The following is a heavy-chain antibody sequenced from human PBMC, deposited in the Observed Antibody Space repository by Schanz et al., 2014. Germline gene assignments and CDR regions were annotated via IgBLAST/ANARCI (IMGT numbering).Heavy chain of an antibody. CDR3: ARLDPYCRSGTCSRAFDF. J-gene: IGHJ4*02. CDR1: GFAVDNYY. V-gene: IGHV3-66*02. D-gene: IGHD2-15*01. Sequence: VASGGGLVQPGGSLRLSCAASGFAVDNYYMSCVRQAPGRGLEWVSIIFTDGRTYYADSVKGRFTISRDSSKNTLFLQMNSLRTEDTAVYYCARLDPYCRSGTCSRAFDFCGQGTLVTVSS. CDR2: IFTDGRT.